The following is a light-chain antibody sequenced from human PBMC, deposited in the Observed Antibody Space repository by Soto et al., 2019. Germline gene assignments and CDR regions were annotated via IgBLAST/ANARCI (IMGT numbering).Light chain of an antibody. CDR1: ESVNSS. J-gene: IGKJ1*01. Sequence: EIVMTQSPATLSVSPGERATLSCRASESVNSSLAWYQQKPGQAPRLLINGASTRATGIPARFSGSGSATEFTLTISSLQSEDFAVYYCQQYSSWPPWTFGQGTKVDIK. V-gene: IGKV3-15*01. CDR3: QQYSSWPPWT. CDR2: GAS.